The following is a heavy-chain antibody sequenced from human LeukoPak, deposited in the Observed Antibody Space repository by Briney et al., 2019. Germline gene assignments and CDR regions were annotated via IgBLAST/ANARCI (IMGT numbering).Heavy chain of an antibody. V-gene: IGHV4-59*08. Sequence: SSETLSLTCTVSGGSISSYYWSWMRQPPGKGLEWIGYIYYSGSTNYNPSLKSRVTISVDTSKNQFSLKLSSVTAADTAVYYCARKPPSGPGYYYIYGMDVWGQGTTVTVSS. CDR2: IYYSGST. CDR1: GGSISSYY. CDR3: ARKPPSGPGYYYIYGMDV. J-gene: IGHJ6*02.